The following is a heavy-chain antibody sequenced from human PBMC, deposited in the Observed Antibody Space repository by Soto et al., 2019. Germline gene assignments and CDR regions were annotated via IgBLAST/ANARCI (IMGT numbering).Heavy chain of an antibody. CDR2: ISYDGSKK. V-gene: IGHV3-30*18. J-gene: IGHJ6*02. CDR3: AKEGGITMVRGVIMRGRYYYYGMDV. Sequence: PGGSLRLSCAASGFTFSSYGMHWVRQAPGKGLEWVAVISYDGSKKYYADSVKGRFTISRDNSKNTLYLQMNSLRAEDTAVYYCAKEGGITMVRGVIMRGRYYYYGMDVWGQGTTVTVS. CDR1: GFTFSSYG. D-gene: IGHD3-10*01.